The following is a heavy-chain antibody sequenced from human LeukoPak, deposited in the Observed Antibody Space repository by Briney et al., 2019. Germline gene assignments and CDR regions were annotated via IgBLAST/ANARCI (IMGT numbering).Heavy chain of an antibody. CDR2: ITSAGRAI. CDR3: ASDIVATSGDF. Sequence: GGSLRLSCAASGFTFSDFYMSWIRQAPGKGLEWVSYITSAGRAIYYADSVQGRFTISRDNARNSLYLQMNGLRAEDTAVYYWASDIVATSGDFWGQGTLVTVSS. J-gene: IGHJ4*02. V-gene: IGHV3-11*01. D-gene: IGHD5-12*01. CDR1: GFTFSDFY.